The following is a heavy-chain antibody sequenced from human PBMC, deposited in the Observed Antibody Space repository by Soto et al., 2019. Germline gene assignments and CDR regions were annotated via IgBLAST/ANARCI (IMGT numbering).Heavy chain of an antibody. CDR2: IIPIFGTA. Sequence: ASVKVSCKASGGTFSSYAISWVRQAPGQGLEWMGGIIPIFGTANYAQKFQGRVTITADESTSTAYMELSSLRSEDTAVYYCARDSVDTAMVTPYYYGMDVWGQGTTVTVSS. CDR1: GGTFSSYA. V-gene: IGHV1-69*13. D-gene: IGHD5-18*01. J-gene: IGHJ6*02. CDR3: ARDSVDTAMVTPYYYGMDV.